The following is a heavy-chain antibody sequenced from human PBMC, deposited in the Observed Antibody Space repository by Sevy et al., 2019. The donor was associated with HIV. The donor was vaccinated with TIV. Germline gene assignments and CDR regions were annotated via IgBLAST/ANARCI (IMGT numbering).Heavy chain of an antibody. Sequence: SETLSLTCTVSGGSISSYYWSWIRQPPGKGLEWIGYIYYSGSTNYNPSLKSRVTISVDTSKNQFSLKLSSVTAADTAVYYCASHWGASSSYQESGFDPWGQGTLVTVSS. V-gene: IGHV4-59*12. CDR3: ASHWGASSSYQESGFDP. CDR2: IYYSGST. CDR1: GGSISSYY. J-gene: IGHJ5*02. D-gene: IGHD2-15*01.